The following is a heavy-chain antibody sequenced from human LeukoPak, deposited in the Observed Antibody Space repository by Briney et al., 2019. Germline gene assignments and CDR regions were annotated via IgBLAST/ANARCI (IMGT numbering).Heavy chain of an antibody. D-gene: IGHD5-12*01. CDR1: GYTFTVYY. J-gene: IGHJ4*02. V-gene: IGHV1-2*02. Sequence: GASVTVSFAASGYTFTVYYMHWVRQAPGQGLEWMGWINPNSGGTNYAQKFQGRVTMTRDTSISTAYMELSRLRSDDTAVYYCARDPGNSGYDSIDYWGQGTLVTVSS. CDR3: ARDPGNSGYDSIDY. CDR2: INPNSGGT.